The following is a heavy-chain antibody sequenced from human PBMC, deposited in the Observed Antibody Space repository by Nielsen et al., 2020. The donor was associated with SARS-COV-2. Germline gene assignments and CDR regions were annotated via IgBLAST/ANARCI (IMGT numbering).Heavy chain of an antibody. CDR2: IIPILGST. CDR3: ARGYRTGYCSGGSCYGPVDY. V-gene: IGHV1-69*01. D-gene: IGHD2-15*01. J-gene: IGHJ4*02. Sequence: WVRQAPGQGLEWMGGIIPILGSTYYALQFQGRLTISADESTTTAYMELSSLTSGDTAVYYCARGYRTGYCSGGSCYGPVDYWGQGTLVTVSS.